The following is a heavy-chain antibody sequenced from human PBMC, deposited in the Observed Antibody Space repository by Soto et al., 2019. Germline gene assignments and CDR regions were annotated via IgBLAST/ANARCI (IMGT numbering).Heavy chain of an antibody. CDR1: GFTFSSYG. Sequence: SLRLSCAASGFTFSSYGMHWVRQAPGKGLEWVAVIWYDGSNKYYADSVKGRFTISRDNSKNTLYLQMNSLRAEDTAVYYCARDSVVAAAGIDYWGQGTLVTVSS. CDR3: ARDSVVAAAGIDY. D-gene: IGHD6-13*01. J-gene: IGHJ4*02. V-gene: IGHV3-33*01. CDR2: IWYDGSNK.